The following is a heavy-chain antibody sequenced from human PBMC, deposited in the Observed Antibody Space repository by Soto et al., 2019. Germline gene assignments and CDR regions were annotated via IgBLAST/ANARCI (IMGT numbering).Heavy chain of an antibody. CDR2: IYYSGRT. CDR1: GGSINSGDYY. V-gene: IGHV4-30-4*01. J-gene: IGHJ4*02. CDR3: ARLYTGYEAFDY. Sequence: TLSLTCSVSGGSINSGDYYWSWIRQSPGKGLEWIGYIYYSGRTYYNPSLKSRSTISIDTSKNQFFLDVDSVTAADTAVYYCARLYTGYEAFDYWGQGTLVTVSS. D-gene: IGHD5-12*01.